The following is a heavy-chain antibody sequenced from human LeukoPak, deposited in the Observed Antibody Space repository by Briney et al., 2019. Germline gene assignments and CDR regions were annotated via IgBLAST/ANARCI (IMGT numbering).Heavy chain of an antibody. CDR1: EGTFSSYA. CDR3: ARGIAAAASDP. CDR2: IIPIFGTA. D-gene: IGHD6-13*01. J-gene: IGHJ5*02. V-gene: IGHV1-69*13. Sequence: GASVKVSCKAYEGTFSSYAISWVRQAPGQGLEWMGGIIPIFGTANYAQKFQGRVTITADESTSTAYMELSSLRSEDTAVYYCARGIAAAASDPWGQGTLVTVSS.